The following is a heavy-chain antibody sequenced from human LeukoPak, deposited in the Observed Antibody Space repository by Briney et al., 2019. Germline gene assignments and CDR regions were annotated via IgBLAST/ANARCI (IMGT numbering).Heavy chain of an antibody. J-gene: IGHJ4*02. Sequence: SETLSLSCTVSGGSISSPTYYWAWIRQPPGKGLEWIGTIHYSGSTFYNPSLKSRVTISVDTSKNQFSLKLSSVTAADTAVYYCARLGGYYDPPGYWGQGTLVTVSS. V-gene: IGHV4-39*01. CDR3: ARLGGYYDPPGY. D-gene: IGHD3-22*01. CDR2: IHYSGST. CDR1: GGSISSPTYY.